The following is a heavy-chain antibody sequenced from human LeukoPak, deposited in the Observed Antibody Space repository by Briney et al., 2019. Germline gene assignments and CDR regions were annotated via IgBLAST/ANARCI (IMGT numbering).Heavy chain of an antibody. CDR2: INPYTANT. D-gene: IGHD3-16*01. CDR3: AGVPSGGSEYFHH. J-gene: IGHJ1*01. V-gene: IGHV1-18*04. Sequence: ASVKVSCKTSGYTFTNYGISWVRQAPGQGLEWMGWINPYTANTNSAQEVRDRVTLTTDTSTSTAYMEVRGLRSDDTAVYYCAGVPSGGSEYFHHWGQGTLVTVSS. CDR1: GYTFTNYG.